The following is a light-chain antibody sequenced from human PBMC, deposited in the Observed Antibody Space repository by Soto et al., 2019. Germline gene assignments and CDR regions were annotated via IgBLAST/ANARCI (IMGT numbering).Light chain of an antibody. J-gene: IGLJ1*01. CDR1: SSDGGGYNS. Sequence: QSALTQPPSASGSPGQSVAISCTGTSSDGGGYNSVSWYQQHPGKAPKLMIYEVNKRPSGVPDRFSGSKSGNTASLTVSGLQAEDEADYYCSSYAGSSNVFGTGTKLTVL. CDR2: EVN. V-gene: IGLV2-8*01. CDR3: SSYAGSSNV.